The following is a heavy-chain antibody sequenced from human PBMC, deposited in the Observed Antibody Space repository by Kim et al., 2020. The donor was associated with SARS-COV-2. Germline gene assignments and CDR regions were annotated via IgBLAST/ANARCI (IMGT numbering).Heavy chain of an antibody. V-gene: IGHV3-74*01. CDR2: INSDGSST. Sequence: GGSLRLSCAASGFTFSSYWMHWVRQAPGKGLVWVSRINSDGSSTSYADSVKGRFTISRDNAKNTLYLQMNSLRAEDTAVYYCARGYSSSWRPWGYYYYYGMDVWGQGTTVTVSS. CDR3: ARGYSSSWRPWGYYYYYGMDV. D-gene: IGHD6-13*01. CDR1: GFTFSSYW. J-gene: IGHJ6*02.